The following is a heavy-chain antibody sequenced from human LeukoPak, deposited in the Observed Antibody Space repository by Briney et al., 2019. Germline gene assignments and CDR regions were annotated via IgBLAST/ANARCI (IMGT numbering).Heavy chain of an antibody. Sequence: PSETLSLTCTVSGGSISSGGYYWSWIRQPPGKGLEWIGYIYHSGSTYYNPSLKSRVTISVDRSKNQFSLKLSSVTAADTAVYYCARGSEDFWSGYWLIGYWGQGTLVTVSS. CDR2: IYHSGST. CDR1: GGSISSGGYY. V-gene: IGHV4-30-2*01. CDR3: ARGSEDFWSGYWLIGY. D-gene: IGHD3-3*01. J-gene: IGHJ4*02.